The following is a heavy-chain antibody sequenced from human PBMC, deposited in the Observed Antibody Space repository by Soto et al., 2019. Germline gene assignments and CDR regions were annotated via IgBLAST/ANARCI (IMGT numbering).Heavy chain of an antibody. J-gene: IGHJ3*02. Sequence: GGSLRLSCAASGFTFSSYGMHWVRQAPGKGLEWVAVIWYDGSNKYYADSVKGRFTISRDNSKNTLYLQMNSLRAEDTAVYYCARDFMSRHDYIWGSYPTKSPFDIWGQGTMVTVSS. D-gene: IGHD3-16*02. V-gene: IGHV3-33*01. CDR1: GFTFSSYG. CDR2: IWYDGSNK. CDR3: ARDFMSRHDYIWGSYPTKSPFDI.